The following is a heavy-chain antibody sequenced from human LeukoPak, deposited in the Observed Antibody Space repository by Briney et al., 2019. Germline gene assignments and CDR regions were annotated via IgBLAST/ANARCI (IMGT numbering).Heavy chain of an antibody. CDR2: ISAYNGNT. J-gene: IGHJ4*02. D-gene: IGHD3-22*01. CDR1: GYTFTNYG. V-gene: IGHV1-18*01. CDR3: ARDRLYYDSSPSQY. Sequence: ASVKVSCKASGYTFTNYGISWVRQAPGQGLEWMGWISAYNGNTNYAQKLQGRVTMTTDTSTSTAYMELRSLRSDDTAVYYCARDRLYYDSSPSQYWGQGTLVTVSS.